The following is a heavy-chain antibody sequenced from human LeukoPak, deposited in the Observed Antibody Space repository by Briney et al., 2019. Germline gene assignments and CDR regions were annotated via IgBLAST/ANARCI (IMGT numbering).Heavy chain of an antibody. CDR1: GFTFSSYA. Sequence: GGSLRLSCAAYGFTFSSYAMSWVRQAPGKGLEWLGRITSKTHGGTTDSAAPVKGRFTISRDDSKNTLYLQMNSLHTEDTAMYYCATDESNSFFYWGQGTLVTVSS. V-gene: IGHV3-15*01. CDR3: ATDESNSFFY. CDR2: ITSKTHGGTT. D-gene: IGHD2/OR15-2a*01. J-gene: IGHJ4*02.